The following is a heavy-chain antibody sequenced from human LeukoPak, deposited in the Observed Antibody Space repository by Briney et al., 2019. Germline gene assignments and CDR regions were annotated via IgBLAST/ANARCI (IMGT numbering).Heavy chain of an antibody. V-gene: IGHV4-59*01. CDR1: GGSISSYY. D-gene: IGHD5-24*01. CDR3: ARVAEMATISVFDY. CDR2: IYYSGST. Sequence: SETLSLTCTVSGGSISSYYWSWIRQPPGKGLEWIGYIYYSGSTNHNPSLKSRVTISVDTSKNQFSLKLSSVTAADTAVYYCARVAEMATISVFDYWGQGTLVTVSS. J-gene: IGHJ4*02.